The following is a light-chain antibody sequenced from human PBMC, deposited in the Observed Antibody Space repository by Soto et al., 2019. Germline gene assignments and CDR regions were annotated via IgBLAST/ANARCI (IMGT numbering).Light chain of an antibody. V-gene: IGKV3-11*01. CDR2: DAS. CDR3: QQRSNWLFT. CDR1: PSVSSY. Sequence: EIVLTQSPATLSLSPGERATLYCRASPSVSSYLAWYQQKPGQAPRLLIYDASNRATGIPARFSGSGSGTDFTLPISSREPEDFAVYYCQQRSNWLFTFGPGTKVDIK. J-gene: IGKJ3*01.